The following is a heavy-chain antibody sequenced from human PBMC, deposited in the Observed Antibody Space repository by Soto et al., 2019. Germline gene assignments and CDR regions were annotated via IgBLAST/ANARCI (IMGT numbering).Heavy chain of an antibody. J-gene: IGHJ5*02. CDR2: INPNGGRT. CDR1: GYIFTTYY. V-gene: IGHV1-46*04. Sequence: QVQLVQSGAEVKKPGASVKLSCKASGYIFTTYYMYWVRQAPGQGLEWMGIINPNGGRTSYAQKLQGRVIITRDTSASTVYMELSSLRSEDTAVYYCARLLKSGSENPYVGLDPWGQGTLVTVSS. D-gene: IGHD5-12*01. CDR3: ARLLKSGSENPYVGLDP.